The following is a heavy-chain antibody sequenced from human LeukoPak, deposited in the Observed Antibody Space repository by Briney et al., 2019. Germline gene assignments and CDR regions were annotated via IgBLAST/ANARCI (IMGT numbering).Heavy chain of an antibody. J-gene: IGHJ5*02. V-gene: IGHV3-7*01. CDR3: ARWRQSSTWYWLDP. Sequence: GGSLRLSCAASGFTPSSHWMGWIRQAPGKGLEWVANIRQDGGETYYVDSVKGRFTISRDNAKNSLYLQMNSLRVEETAMYYCARWRQSSTWYWLDPWGQGTLVTVSP. D-gene: IGHD6-13*01. CDR1: GFTPSSHW. CDR2: IRQDGGET.